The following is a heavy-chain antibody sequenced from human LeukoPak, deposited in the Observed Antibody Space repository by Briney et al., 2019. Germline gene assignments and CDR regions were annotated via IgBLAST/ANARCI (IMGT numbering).Heavy chain of an antibody. D-gene: IGHD3-22*01. Sequence: GGSLRLSCVASGFTFTNAWMSWVRQVPGKGLEWVGRIKSQTDGGTTGYAAPVTGRFTISRDDSKNTLYLQMNSLRTEDTAVYYCTTLTMIVVHDDYWGQGTLVTVSS. J-gene: IGHJ4*02. CDR3: TTLTMIVVHDDY. V-gene: IGHV3-15*01. CDR2: IKSQTDGGTT. CDR1: GFTFTNAW.